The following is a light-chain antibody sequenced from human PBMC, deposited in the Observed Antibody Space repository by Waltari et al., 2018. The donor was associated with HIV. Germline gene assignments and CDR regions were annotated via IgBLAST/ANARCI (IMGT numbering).Light chain of an antibody. CDR3: QQYGNSPPYT. CDR1: QSVSSGY. CDR2: GAS. V-gene: IGKV3-20*01. J-gene: IGKJ2*01. Sequence: IVLTQSPGTLSLSPGESATPSCRASQSVSSGYLAWYQQTPGQAPRVLIYGASSRATGIPDRFSGSGSGTDFTLTISRLEPEDFAVYYCQQYGNSPPYTFGQGTKLEIK.